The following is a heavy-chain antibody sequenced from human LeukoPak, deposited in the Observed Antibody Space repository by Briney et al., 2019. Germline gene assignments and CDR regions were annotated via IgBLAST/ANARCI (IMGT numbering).Heavy chain of an antibody. CDR1: GGSINSGDYY. V-gene: IGHV4-30-4*01. J-gene: IGHJ5*02. D-gene: IGHD3-22*01. CDR3: SRPYFYDSRIDP. Sequence: SETLSLTCTVSGGSINSGDYYWSWIRQPPGKGLEWIGYMYYSGSTYYNPSLKSRATISVHTSKNQFPLKLSSVTAANTAVYYCSRPYFYDSRIDPCGQGTLVTVSS. CDR2: MYYSGST.